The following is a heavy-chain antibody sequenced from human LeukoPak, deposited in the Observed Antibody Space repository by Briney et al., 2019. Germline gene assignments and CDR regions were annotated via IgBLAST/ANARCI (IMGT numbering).Heavy chain of an antibody. V-gene: IGHV4-39*01. J-gene: IGHJ4*02. CDR1: GGSISSSSYY. CDR3: ARQGPDTVMVFDY. CDR2: ISYGGST. Sequence: SETLSLTCTVSGGSISSSSYYWGWIRQPPGKGLEWIGSISYGGSTYHNPSLKSRVTISVDTSKNQFSLKLNSVTAADTAVYYCARQGPDTVMVFDYWGQGTLVTVSS. D-gene: IGHD5-18*01.